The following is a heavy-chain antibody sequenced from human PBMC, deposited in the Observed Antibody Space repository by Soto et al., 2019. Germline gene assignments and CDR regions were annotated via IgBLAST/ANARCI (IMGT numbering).Heavy chain of an antibody. CDR1: ENTFSTYS. Sequence: ASVKVSCKASENTFSTYSLHWVRQAPGQGLEWMGVINPTTTTTTDALKFQGRVTMTRDTSTSTVFLELSSLRSGDTAVYFCARDLYSTSWYVRAFDMWGQGTMVTVS. CDR2: INPTTTTT. V-gene: IGHV1-46*03. D-gene: IGHD6-13*01. CDR3: ARDLYSTSWYVRAFDM. J-gene: IGHJ3*02.